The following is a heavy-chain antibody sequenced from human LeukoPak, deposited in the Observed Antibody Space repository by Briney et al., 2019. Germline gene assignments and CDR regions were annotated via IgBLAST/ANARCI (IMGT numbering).Heavy chain of an antibody. J-gene: IGHJ6*02. CDR1: GGSISSSNW. D-gene: IGHD5-24*01. Sequence: PSETLSLTCAVSGGSISSSNWWSWVRQPPGKGLEWIGSIYYSGSTYYNPSLKSRVTISVDTSKNQFSLKLSSVTAADTAVYYCAIHHLTMAGYYYYYGMDVWGQGTTVTVSS. V-gene: IGHV4-4*02. CDR2: IYYSGST. CDR3: AIHHLTMAGYYYYYGMDV.